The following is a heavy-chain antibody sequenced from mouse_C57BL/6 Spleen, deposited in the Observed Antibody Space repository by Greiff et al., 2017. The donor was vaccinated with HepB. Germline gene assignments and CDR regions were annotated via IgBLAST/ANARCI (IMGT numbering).Heavy chain of an antibody. V-gene: IGHV5-4*01. D-gene: IGHD1-1*01. CDR2: ISDGGSYT. J-gene: IGHJ1*03. Sequence: EVQLVESGGGLVKPGGSLKLSCAASGFTFSSYAMSWVRQTPEKRLEWVATISDGGSYTYYPDNVKGRFTISRDNAKNNLYLQMSHLKSEDTAMYYCARDGGITTVVESYWYFDVWGTGTTVTVSS. CDR3: ARDGGITTVVESYWYFDV. CDR1: GFTFSSYA.